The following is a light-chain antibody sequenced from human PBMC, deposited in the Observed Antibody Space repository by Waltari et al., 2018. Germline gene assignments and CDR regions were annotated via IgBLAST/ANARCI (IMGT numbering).Light chain of an antibody. CDR1: QSTNRF. CDR3: QQSYTTPWT. V-gene: IGKV1-39*01. Sequence: DIQMTQSPSSLSASVGDRVTITCRASQSTNRFLNWYQQKPGKAHKLLVYAASNLQSGVPSRFSGSGSGTDFTLTISSLQPEDFASYYCQQSYTTPWTFGQGTKVEIK. CDR2: AAS. J-gene: IGKJ1*01.